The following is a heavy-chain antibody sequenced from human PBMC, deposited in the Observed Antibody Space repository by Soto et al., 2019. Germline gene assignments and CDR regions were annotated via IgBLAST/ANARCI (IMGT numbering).Heavy chain of an antibody. Sequence: EVQLLESGGGLVQPGGSLRLSCAASGFTFSSYAMSWVRQAPGKGLEWVSAISGSGGSTYYADSVKGRFTISRDNSKNTLYLQMNSLRAEDTAVYYCAKPNVLRFLAWLSHHDAFDIWGQGTMVTVSS. V-gene: IGHV3-23*01. D-gene: IGHD3-3*01. CDR2: ISGSGGST. J-gene: IGHJ3*02. CDR1: GFTFSSYA. CDR3: AKPNVLRFLAWLSHHDAFDI.